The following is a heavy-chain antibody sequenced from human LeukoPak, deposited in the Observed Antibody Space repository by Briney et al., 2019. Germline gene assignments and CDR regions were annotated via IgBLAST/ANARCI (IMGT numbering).Heavy chain of an antibody. Sequence: SETLSLTCTVSGGSISSHYWSWIRQPPGKGLEWIGYIYYSGSTNYNPSLKSRVTISVDTSKNQFSLKLSSVTAADTAVYYCARGGTLRFFEWLPHRYYYYMDVWGKGTTVTVSS. J-gene: IGHJ6*03. D-gene: IGHD3-3*01. V-gene: IGHV4-59*11. CDR1: GGSISSHY. CDR2: IYYSGST. CDR3: ARGGTLRFFEWLPHRYYYYMDV.